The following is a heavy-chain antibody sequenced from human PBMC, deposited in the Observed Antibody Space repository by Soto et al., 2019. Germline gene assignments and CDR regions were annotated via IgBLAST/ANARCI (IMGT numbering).Heavy chain of an antibody. V-gene: IGHV1-18*01. Sequence: QVQLVQSGAEVKKPGASVKVSCKASGYTFTSYGIRWVRQAPGQGLEWMGWISAYNGNTNYAQKLQGRVTMTTDTSTSTAYMELRSRRSDDTAVYYCARVYCSGGSCYLGDFDYWGQGTLVTVSS. D-gene: IGHD2-15*01. CDR3: ARVYCSGGSCYLGDFDY. CDR2: ISAYNGNT. J-gene: IGHJ4*02. CDR1: GYTFTSYG.